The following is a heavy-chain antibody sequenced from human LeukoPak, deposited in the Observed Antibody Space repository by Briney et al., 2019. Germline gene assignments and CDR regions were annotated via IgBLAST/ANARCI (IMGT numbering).Heavy chain of an antibody. J-gene: IGHJ6*02. V-gene: IGHV3-66*01. Sequence: GGSLRLSCAASGFTVSSSSMNWVRLGPGKGLEWVSVISSDGNTYYADSVKGRFTISRDNSRNTLTLQMHGLRADDTAVYYCARGQEQFSSPWQWGPRRKNFYYYGMDVWGQGTTVTVSS. CDR2: ISSDGNT. D-gene: IGHD6-19*01. CDR3: ARGQEQFSSPWQWGPRRKNFYYYGMDV. CDR1: GFTVSSSS.